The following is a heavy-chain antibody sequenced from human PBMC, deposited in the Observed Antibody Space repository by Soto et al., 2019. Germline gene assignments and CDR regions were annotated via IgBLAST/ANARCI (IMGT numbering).Heavy chain of an antibody. CDR3: AKTALRRSLHLGELSPGDY. CDR2: ISGSGGST. CDR1: GFTFSSYA. D-gene: IGHD3-16*02. V-gene: IGHV3-23*01. Sequence: GGSLRLSCAASGFTFSSYAMSWVRQAPGKGLEWVSAISGSGGSTYYADSVKGRFTISRDNSKNTLYLQMNSLRAEDTAVYYCAKTALRRSLHLGELSPGDYWGQGTLVTVSS. J-gene: IGHJ4*02.